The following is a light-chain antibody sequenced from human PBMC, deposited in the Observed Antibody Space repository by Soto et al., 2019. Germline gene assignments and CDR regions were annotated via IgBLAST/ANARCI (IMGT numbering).Light chain of an antibody. Sequence: QSVLTQPASVSGSPGQSITISCTGTRSDVGGYNSVCWHQQHPGKAPKLIIYEVSNRPSGISDCFSASKSGNTASLTISGLQADDEADYYCSSFTTTNTWVFGGGTQLTVL. V-gene: IGLV2-14*01. CDR3: SSFTTTNTWV. CDR2: EVS. CDR1: RSDVGGYNS. J-gene: IGLJ3*02.